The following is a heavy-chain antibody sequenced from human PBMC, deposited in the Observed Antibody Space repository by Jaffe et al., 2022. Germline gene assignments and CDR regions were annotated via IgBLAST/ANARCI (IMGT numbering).Heavy chain of an antibody. CDR2: IRYDGSNK. CDR1: GFTFSSYG. Sequence: QVQLVESGGGVVQPGGSLRLSCAASGFTFSSYGMHWVRQAPGKGLEWVAFIRYDGSNKYYADSVKGRFTISRDNSKNTLYLQMNSLRAEDTAVYYCAKDRSGYDWSHFDYWGQGTLVTVSS. CDR3: AKDRSGYDWSHFDY. J-gene: IGHJ4*02. V-gene: IGHV3-30*02. D-gene: IGHD5-12*01.